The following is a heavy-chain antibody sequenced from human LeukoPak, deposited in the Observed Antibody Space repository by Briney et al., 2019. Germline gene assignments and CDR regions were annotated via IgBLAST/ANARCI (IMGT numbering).Heavy chain of an antibody. CDR1: GFSLEDYA. CDR3: IKDMGFDLLKDAFHV. D-gene: IGHD3-9*01. CDR2: ISWDSGSQ. V-gene: IGHV3-9*01. J-gene: IGHJ3*01. Sequence: GRSLRLSCVGSGFSLEDYAMHWVRQVPGKGLEWVSSISWDSGSQAYTGSVKGRFTISRDNDKNSLYLQMNSLRLEDTAFYYCIKDMGFDLLKDAFHVWGQGTLVTVSS.